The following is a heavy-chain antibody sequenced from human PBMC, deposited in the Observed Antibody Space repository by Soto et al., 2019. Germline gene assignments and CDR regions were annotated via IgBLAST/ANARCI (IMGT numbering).Heavy chain of an antibody. CDR3: AKQQGPGTPYYYAMDV. CDR2: LSGSGGST. CDR1: GFTFSSYA. J-gene: IGHJ6*02. D-gene: IGHD1-1*01. Sequence: EVQLLEAGGGLVQPGGSQRLSCAASGFTFSSYAMTWVRQAPGKGLEWVSTLSGSGGSTYYAASVKGRFTISTDNSKDTLYLEMNSLRGEDTAVYFCAKQQGPGTPYYYAMDVWSQGTAVTVSS. V-gene: IGHV3-23*01.